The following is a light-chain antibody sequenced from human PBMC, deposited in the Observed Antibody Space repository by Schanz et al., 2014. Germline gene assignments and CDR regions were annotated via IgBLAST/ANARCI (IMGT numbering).Light chain of an antibody. CDR3: QQYNYWPDT. CDR2: GAS. J-gene: IGKJ2*01. Sequence: EIVLTQSPGTLSLSPGERATLSCRASQGISSSYLAWYQQKPGQAPRLLIYGASTRATGIPARFSGSGSGTEFPLTISSLQSEDSAVYYCQQYNYWPDTFGQGTKLEIK. CDR1: QGISSSY. V-gene: IGKV3-15*01.